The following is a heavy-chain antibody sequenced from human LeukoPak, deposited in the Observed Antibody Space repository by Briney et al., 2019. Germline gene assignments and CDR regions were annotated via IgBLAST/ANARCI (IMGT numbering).Heavy chain of an antibody. J-gene: IGHJ5*02. D-gene: IGHD6-13*01. CDR3: ARGSSSWYIVSWFDP. CDR2: INQDGSEK. Sequence: GGSLRLSCAASGFTFSSYSMNWVRQAPGKGLEWVANINQDGSEKYYVDSVKGRFTISRDNAKNSLYLQMNSLRAEDTAVYYCARGSSSWYIVSWFDPWGQGTLVTVSS. V-gene: IGHV3-7*01. CDR1: GFTFSSYS.